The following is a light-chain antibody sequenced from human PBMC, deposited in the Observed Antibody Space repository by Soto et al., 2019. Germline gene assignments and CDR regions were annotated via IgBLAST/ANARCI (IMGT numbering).Light chain of an antibody. Sequence: QSVLTQLRSVSGSPGQSVTISCTGTSSDVGGYNYVSWYQQHPGKAPKLMIYDVSKRPSGVPDRFSGSKSGNTASLTISGLQAEDEADYYCCSYAGSYTFVFGGGTKLTVL. CDR2: DVS. CDR3: CSYAGSYTFV. V-gene: IGLV2-11*01. CDR1: SSDVGGYNY. J-gene: IGLJ2*01.